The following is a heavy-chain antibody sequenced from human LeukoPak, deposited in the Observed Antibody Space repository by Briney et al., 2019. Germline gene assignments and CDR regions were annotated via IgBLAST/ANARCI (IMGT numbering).Heavy chain of an antibody. CDR3: ARAVTRDYYYGMDV. D-gene: IGHD4-17*01. CDR2: IYSGGST. J-gene: IGHJ6*02. Sequence: GSLRLSCAASGFTVSSNYMSWVRQAPGKGLEWVSVIYSGGSTYYAHSVKGRFTISRDNSKNTLYLQMNSLRAEDTAVYYCARAVTRDYYYGMDVWGQGTTVTVSS. V-gene: IGHV3-66*01. CDR1: GFTVSSNY.